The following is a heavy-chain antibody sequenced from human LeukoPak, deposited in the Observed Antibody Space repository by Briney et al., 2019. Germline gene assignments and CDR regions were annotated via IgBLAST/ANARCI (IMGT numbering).Heavy chain of an antibody. D-gene: IGHD1-26*01. CDR3: ARFTQGELYYFDY. CDR2: IYHSGGT. CDR1: GGSISSGGYS. V-gene: IGHV4-30-2*01. J-gene: IGHJ4*02. Sequence: SESLSLTCAVSGGSISSGGYSWSWIRQPPGTGLEWIGYIYHSGGTYYNPSLKSRVTISVDRSKNQFSLKLSSVTAADTAVYYCARFTQGELYYFDYWGQGTLVTVSS.